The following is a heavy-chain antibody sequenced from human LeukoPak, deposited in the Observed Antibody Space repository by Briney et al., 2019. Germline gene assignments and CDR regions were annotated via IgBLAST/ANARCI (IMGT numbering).Heavy chain of an antibody. J-gene: IGHJ4*02. V-gene: IGHV4-61*02. CDR2: IYTSGST. Sequence: PSETLSLTCTVSGGSISSGSYYWSWIRQPAGKGLEWIGRIYTSGSTNYNPSLKSRVTISVDTSKNQFSLKLSSVTAADTAVYYCARRRIQLWKPPFDYWGQGTLVTVSS. CDR1: GGSISSGSYY. CDR3: ARRRIQLWKPPFDY. D-gene: IGHD5-18*01.